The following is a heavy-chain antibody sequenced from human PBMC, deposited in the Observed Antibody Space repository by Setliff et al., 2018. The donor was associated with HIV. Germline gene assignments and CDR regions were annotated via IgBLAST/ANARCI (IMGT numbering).Heavy chain of an antibody. Sequence: SETLSLTCGVYGGSFSGYYWSWIRQPPGKGLEWIGEINDNGSTNYNPSLKSRVTISVDTSKNQFSLKLSSVTAADTAVYYCARVRGRYYYHYAMDVWGQGTTVTVSS. CDR1: GGSFSGYY. D-gene: IGHD3-10*01. CDR2: INDNGST. CDR3: ARVRGRYYYHYAMDV. J-gene: IGHJ6*02. V-gene: IGHV4-34*01.